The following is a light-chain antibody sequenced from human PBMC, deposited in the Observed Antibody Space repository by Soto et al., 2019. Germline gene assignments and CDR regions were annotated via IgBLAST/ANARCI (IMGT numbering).Light chain of an antibody. CDR1: QSIRKY. Sequence: IQLTQSPSSLSASVGDRVIITCRASQSIRKYLNWYQHKPGKVPTLLIYAASSLQSGVPSRFSGSGSGTEFTLTITSLQPEDFATYYCQQSGDTPPWTLGQGTKVDIK. CDR3: QQSGDTPPWT. V-gene: IGKV1-39*01. J-gene: IGKJ1*01. CDR2: AAS.